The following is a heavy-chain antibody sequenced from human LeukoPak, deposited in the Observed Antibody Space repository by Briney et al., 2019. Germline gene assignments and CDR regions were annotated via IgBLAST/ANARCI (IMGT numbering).Heavy chain of an antibody. V-gene: IGHV5-51*01. D-gene: IGHD3-16*01. Sequence: PGESLKISCKGSGYSFTSYWIGWVRPMPGKGLEWMGIIYPGDSDTRYSPSFQGQVTISADKSISTAYLQWSSLKASDTAMYYCARRQYDYVWDPRGDGMDVWGQGTTVTVSS. CDR3: ARRQYDYVWDPRGDGMDV. CDR1: GYSFTSYW. J-gene: IGHJ6*02. CDR2: IYPGDSDT.